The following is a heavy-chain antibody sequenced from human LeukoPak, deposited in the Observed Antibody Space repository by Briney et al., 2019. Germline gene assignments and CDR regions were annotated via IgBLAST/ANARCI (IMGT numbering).Heavy chain of an antibody. J-gene: IGHJ4*02. CDR3: ARKKDTFDFYDSSGLDH. Sequence: GWSLRLSCAASGFTFSTYGMHWVRQAPGKGLEWVANIWCDGSTKYYADSVKGRFTISRDNSKNTLYLQMNSLRAEDTAVYYCARKKDTFDFYDSSGLDHWGQGALVTVSS. V-gene: IGHV3-33*01. CDR2: IWCDGSTK. D-gene: IGHD3-22*01. CDR1: GFTFSTYG.